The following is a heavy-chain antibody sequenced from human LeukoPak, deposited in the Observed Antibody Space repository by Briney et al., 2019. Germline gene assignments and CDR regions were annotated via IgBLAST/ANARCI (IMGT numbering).Heavy chain of an antibody. CDR2: IYYSGRT. CDR1: GGSISSHY. J-gene: IGHJ6*03. CDR3: AREFNYYYYYMDV. V-gene: IGHV4-59*11. Sequence: SETLSLTCTVSGGSISSHYWSWIRQPPGKGLEWIGYIYYSGRTNYNPSLKSRVTMSVDTSKKQFSLKLSSVTAADTAVYYCAREFNYYYYYMDVWGKGTTVTVSS.